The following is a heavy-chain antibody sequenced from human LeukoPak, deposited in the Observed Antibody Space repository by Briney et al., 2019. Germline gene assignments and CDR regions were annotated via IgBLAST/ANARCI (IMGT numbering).Heavy chain of an antibody. CDR2: IIPIFGTA. CDR3: ARSGSPPWADNYGMDV. V-gene: IGHV1-69*13. CDR1: GGTFSSYA. Sequence: SVKVSCKASGGTFSSYAISWVRQAPGQGLEWMGGIIPIFGTANYAQKFQGRVTITADESTSTAYMELSSLRSEDTAVYYCARSGSPPWADNYGMDVWGQGTTVTVSS. D-gene: IGHD1-26*01. J-gene: IGHJ6*02.